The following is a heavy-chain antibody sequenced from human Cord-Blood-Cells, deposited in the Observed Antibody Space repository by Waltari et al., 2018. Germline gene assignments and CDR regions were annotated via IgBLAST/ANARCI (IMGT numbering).Heavy chain of an antibody. J-gene: IGHJ5*02. V-gene: IGHV1-69*18. CDR2: TTPIVGTA. Sequence: QVQLVQSGAEVKKPRSSVQVSCKASGGTFSSYAISWVRQAPGQVLEWMGRTTPIVGTANNAQTSQGRDRITAAESTNTAYMEMSSLRSEDAAVYYCATDPSRQLQLEVLPYNWFDPWGQGTLVTVSS. D-gene: IGHD1-26*01. CDR1: GGTFSSYA. CDR3: ATDPSRQLQLEVLPYNWFDP.